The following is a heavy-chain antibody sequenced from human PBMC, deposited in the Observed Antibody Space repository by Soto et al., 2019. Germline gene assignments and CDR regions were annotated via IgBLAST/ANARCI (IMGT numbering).Heavy chain of an antibody. CDR2: ISGSGSST. D-gene: IGHD6-25*01. Sequence: EVQLLESGGALVQPGGSLRLSCAASGFTFSSHAMSWVRQAPGKGLEWVSSISGSGSSTYYAGSVKGRFIVSRDNSKNMLYLQMNSPRVEDTAVYYCAKSSATELTSLVSFDIWGQGTMVPVSS. V-gene: IGHV3-23*01. CDR3: AKSSATELTSLVSFDI. J-gene: IGHJ3*02. CDR1: GFTFSSHA.